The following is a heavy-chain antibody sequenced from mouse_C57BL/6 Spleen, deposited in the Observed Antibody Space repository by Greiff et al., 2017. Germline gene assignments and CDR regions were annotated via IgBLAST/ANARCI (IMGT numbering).Heavy chain of an antibody. Sequence: QVQLQQPGAELVKPGASVKLSCKASGYTFTSYWMHWVKQRPGQGLEWIGMIHPNSGSTNYNEKFKSKATLTVDKSSSAAYMQLSSLTSEDSAVYYCARKRYYYGSSYEEYFDVWGTGTTVTVSS. CDR1: GYTFTSYW. D-gene: IGHD1-1*01. J-gene: IGHJ1*03. CDR3: ARKRYYYGSSYEEYFDV. CDR2: IHPNSGST. V-gene: IGHV1-64*01.